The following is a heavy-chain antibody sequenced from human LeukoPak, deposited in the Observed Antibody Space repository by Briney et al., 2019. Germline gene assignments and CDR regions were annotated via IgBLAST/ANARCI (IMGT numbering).Heavy chain of an antibody. D-gene: IGHD1-14*01. V-gene: IGHV4-59*01. Sequence: SETLSLTCTVSGGSISSYYWSWIRQPPGKGLEWIGYIYYSGSTNYNPSLKSRVTISVDTSKNQFSLKLSSVTAADTAVYYCARDTTDAFDIWGQGTKVTVSS. CDR1: GGSISSYY. CDR3: ARDTTDAFDI. J-gene: IGHJ3*02. CDR2: IYYSGST.